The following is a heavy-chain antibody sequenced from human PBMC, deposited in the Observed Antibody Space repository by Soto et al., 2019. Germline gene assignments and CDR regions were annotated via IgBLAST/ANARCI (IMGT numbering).Heavy chain of an antibody. Sequence: QMQLQESGPGLVKPSQTLSLTCTVSGGSISSGDYYWSWIRQPPGKGLEWIGYIYYSGSTNYNPSLKSRVTISVDTSKNQFSLKLSSVTAADTAVYYCARVRGRLLRFDPWGQGTLVPVSS. CDR2: IYYSGST. D-gene: IGHD2-15*01. J-gene: IGHJ5*02. CDR1: GGSISSGDYY. CDR3: ARVRGRLLRFDP. V-gene: IGHV4-30-4*01.